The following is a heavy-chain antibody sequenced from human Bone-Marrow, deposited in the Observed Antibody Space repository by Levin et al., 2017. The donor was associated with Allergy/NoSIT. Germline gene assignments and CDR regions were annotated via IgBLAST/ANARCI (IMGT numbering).Heavy chain of an antibody. V-gene: IGHV4-59*01. D-gene: IGHD2-15*01. J-gene: IGHJ2*01. CDR2: IHYSGST. CDR3: ARDGEAGGYCSGGTCSSNWYFDL. CDR1: GGSISYYY. Sequence: PSETLSLTCNISGGSISYYYWSWIRQPPGKGLEWIGYIHYSGSTNYNPSLKSRVTMSVDTSKNQFSLRLSSVTAADTAGYLCARDGEAGGYCSGGTCSSNWYFDLWGRGTLVTVSS.